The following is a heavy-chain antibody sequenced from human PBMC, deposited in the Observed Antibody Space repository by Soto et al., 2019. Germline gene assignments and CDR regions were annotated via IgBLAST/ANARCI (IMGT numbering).Heavy chain of an antibody. V-gene: IGHV3-21*05. CDR2: ISSTSNIA. D-gene: IGHD3-22*01. J-gene: IGHJ4*02. CDR3: ASGEGPLAYYYDSSGYTLDY. CDR1: GFTFTDYS. Sequence: VGSLRLSCEGSGFTFTDYSMLWVRQAPGKGLEWVSYISSTSNIAFYVDSVEGRFTTSRDNAKNSLYLQMNSLRDEDTAVYYCASGEGPLAYYYDSSGYTLDYWGQGTLVTVSS.